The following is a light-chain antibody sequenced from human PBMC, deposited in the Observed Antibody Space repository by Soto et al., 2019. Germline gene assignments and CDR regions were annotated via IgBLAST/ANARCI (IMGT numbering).Light chain of an antibody. Sequence: EIVLRQSPGTLSLSPGERATLSCRASQSVSSSYLAWYQHRPGQAPRLLIYQTSIRAAGIPARFSASGSGTDFTLTISDVQPEDFALYYCHQRQSWPRTFGQGTKVDIK. V-gene: IGKV3D-20*02. CDR3: HQRQSWPRT. CDR2: QTS. CDR1: QSVSSSY. J-gene: IGKJ1*01.